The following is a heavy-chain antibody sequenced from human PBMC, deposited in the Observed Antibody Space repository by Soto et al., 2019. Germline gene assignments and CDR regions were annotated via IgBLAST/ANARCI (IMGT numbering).Heavy chain of an antibody. CDR1: GFTFSSYA. Sequence: GGSLRLSCAASGFTFSSYAMHWVRQAPGKGLEWVAVISYDGSNKYYADSVKGRFTISRDNSKNTLYLQMNSLRAEDTAVYYCARDVTGTTGYFDYWGQGTLVTVST. CDR2: ISYDGSNK. CDR3: ARDVTGTTGYFDY. J-gene: IGHJ4*02. D-gene: IGHD1-20*01. V-gene: IGHV3-30-3*01.